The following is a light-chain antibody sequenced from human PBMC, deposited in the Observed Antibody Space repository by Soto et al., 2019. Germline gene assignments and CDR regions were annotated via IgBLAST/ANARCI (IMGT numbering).Light chain of an antibody. Sequence: MMTQSPCALSLSQKERDTLPCRASQSVGSNLAWYHQIPGQAPMLLIHGASNRATGIPARFNGSGSGTDFTLTISSLEPEDFAVYYCQQYDTLPRTFGQGTKLDIK. CDR3: QQYDTLPRT. CDR2: GAS. CDR1: QSVGSN. V-gene: IGKV3-15*01. J-gene: IGKJ1*01.